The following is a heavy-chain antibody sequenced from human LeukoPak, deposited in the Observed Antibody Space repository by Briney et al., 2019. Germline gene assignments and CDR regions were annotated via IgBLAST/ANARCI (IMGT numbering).Heavy chain of an antibody. D-gene: IGHD6-19*01. CDR1: GGSISSYY. CDR2: IYYSGST. J-gene: IGHJ3*02. V-gene: IGHV4-59*01. CDR3: ARRSGSSAFDI. Sequence: SETLSLTCTVSGGSISSYYWSWIRQPPGKGLEWIGYIYYSGSTNYNPSLKSRVTISVDTSKTQFSLKLSSVTAADTAVYYCARRSGSSAFDIWGQGTMVTVSS.